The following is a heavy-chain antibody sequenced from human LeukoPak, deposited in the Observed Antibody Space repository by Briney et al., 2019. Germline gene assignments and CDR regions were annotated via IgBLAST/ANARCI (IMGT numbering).Heavy chain of an antibody. V-gene: IGHV4-4*07. CDR2: IYTSGST. D-gene: IGHD6-6*01. CDR3: ARVTYSTSSMSLDAFDI. CDR1: GGSISNYY. Sequence: PSVTLSLTCTVSGGSISNYYWSWIRQPAGKGLEWIGRIYTSGSTNYNPSLKSRVTMSVDTSKNQFSLKLSSVTAADTAVYYCARVTYSTSSMSLDAFDIWGQGTMVTVSS. J-gene: IGHJ3*02.